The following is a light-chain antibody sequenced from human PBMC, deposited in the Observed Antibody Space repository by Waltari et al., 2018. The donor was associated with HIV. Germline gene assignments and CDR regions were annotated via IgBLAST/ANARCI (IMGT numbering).Light chain of an antibody. V-gene: IGKV2D-29*01. CDR3: MKSIQRPIT. CDR1: QSPLHSDGKSY. J-gene: IGKJ5*01. CDR2: EVS. Sequence: DIVMTQVPVSLSVTAGQPASMSCKSSQSPLHSDGKSYLYWVLQKPGQPPQLLISEVSNRFSGVPDRYSGSGAGTDFTLKIRRVAAEDVGVYYCMKSIQRPITFGQGTRLDLK.